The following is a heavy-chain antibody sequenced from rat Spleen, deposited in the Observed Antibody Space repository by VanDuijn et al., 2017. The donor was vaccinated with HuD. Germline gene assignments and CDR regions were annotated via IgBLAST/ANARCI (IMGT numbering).Heavy chain of an antibody. Sequence: QVQLKESGPGLVQPSQTLSLTCTVSGFSLTSYHVSWVRQPPGKGLEWMGVIWTGGSTAYNSLLKSRLSISRDITKSQGFLKMTSLKTEDTATYYCTMDELTGDYFDYWGQGVMVTVSS. J-gene: IGHJ2*01. CDR2: IWTGGST. V-gene: IGHV2-43*01. CDR3: TMDELTGDYFDY. CDR1: GFSLTSYH. D-gene: IGHD5-1*01.